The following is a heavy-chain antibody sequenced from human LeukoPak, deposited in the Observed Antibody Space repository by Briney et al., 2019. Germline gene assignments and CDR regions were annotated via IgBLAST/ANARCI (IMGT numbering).Heavy chain of an antibody. Sequence: SETLSLTCTVSGGSISSGGYYWSWIRQPPGKGLEWIGYIYHSGSTYYNPPLKSRVTMSVDTSKNQFSLKLSSVTAADTAVYYCARDRPNSGFDYWGQGTLVTVSS. V-gene: IGHV4-30-2*01. J-gene: IGHJ4*02. D-gene: IGHD4-23*01. CDR2: IYHSGST. CDR3: ARDRPNSGFDY. CDR1: GGSISSGGYY.